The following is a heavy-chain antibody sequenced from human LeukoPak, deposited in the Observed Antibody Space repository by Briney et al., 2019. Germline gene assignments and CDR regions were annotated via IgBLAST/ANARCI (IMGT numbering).Heavy chain of an antibody. Sequence: SVKVSCKASGGTFSSYAISWVRQAPGQGLERMGRIIPIFGTANYAQKFQGRVTITTDESTSTAYMELSSLRSEDTAVYYCAREVTPFDAFDIWGQGTMVTVSS. CDR2: IIPIFGTA. J-gene: IGHJ3*02. D-gene: IGHD2-21*02. CDR3: AREVTPFDAFDI. V-gene: IGHV1-69*05. CDR1: GGTFSSYA.